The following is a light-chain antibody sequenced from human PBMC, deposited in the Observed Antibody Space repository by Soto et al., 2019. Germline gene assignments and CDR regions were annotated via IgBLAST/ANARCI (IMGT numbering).Light chain of an antibody. CDR1: QSVSSN. CDR2: GAS. CDR3: QQYNNWPPIP. J-gene: IGKJ3*01. Sequence: EIVMTQSPATLSVSPGERATLSCRASQSVSSNLAWYQQKPGQAPRLHIYGASTRATGIPARFSGSGSGTEFTLAIRSLQSEDFAVYYCQQYNNWPPIPFGPGTKVDIK. V-gene: IGKV3-15*01.